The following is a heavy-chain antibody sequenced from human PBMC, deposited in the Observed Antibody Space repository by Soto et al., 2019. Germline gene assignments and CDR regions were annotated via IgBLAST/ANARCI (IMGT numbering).Heavy chain of an antibody. CDR3: ARGARYDTLTGYL. J-gene: IGHJ5*02. CDR1: GFTFSSYA. Sequence: PGGSLRLSCAASGFTFSSYAMHWVRQAPGKGLEWVAVISYDGSNKYYADSVKGRFTISRDNSKNTLYLQMNNLRVEDTAIYYCARGARYDTLTGYLWGQGTRVTVSS. V-gene: IGHV3-30-3*01. D-gene: IGHD3-9*01. CDR2: ISYDGSNK.